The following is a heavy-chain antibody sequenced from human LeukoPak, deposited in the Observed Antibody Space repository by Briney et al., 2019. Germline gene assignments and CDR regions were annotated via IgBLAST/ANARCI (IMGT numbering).Heavy chain of an antibody. CDR1: GFTFSSYE. D-gene: IGHD6-19*01. CDR2: ISSSGSTI. Sequence: GGSLRLSCAASGFTFSSYEMNWVRQAPGKGLEWVSYISSSGSTIYYADSVKGRFTISRDNSKNTLYLQMNSLRAEDTAVYYCARDAYSSGWYGYYYYMDVWGKGTTVTVSS. CDR3: ARDAYSSGWYGYYYYMDV. J-gene: IGHJ6*03. V-gene: IGHV3-48*03.